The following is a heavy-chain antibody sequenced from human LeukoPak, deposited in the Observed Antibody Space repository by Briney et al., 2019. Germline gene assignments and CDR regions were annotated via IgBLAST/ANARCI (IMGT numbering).Heavy chain of an antibody. J-gene: IGHJ4*02. D-gene: IGHD6-25*01. CDR3: ARGSPAAV. V-gene: IGHV3-74*01. CDR2: INTNGSTT. CDR1: GVTFSSYW. Sequence: GGSLRLSCAASGVTFSSYWMHWVRQAPGKGLVWVSRINTNGSTTNYADSVKGRFTISRDNAENTLYLQMDSLRAEDTAVYYCARGSPAAVWGQGALVTVSS.